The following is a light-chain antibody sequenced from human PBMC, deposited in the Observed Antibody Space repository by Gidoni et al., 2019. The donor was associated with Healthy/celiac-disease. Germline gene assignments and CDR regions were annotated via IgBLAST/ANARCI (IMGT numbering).Light chain of an antibody. Sequence: VMTQSPATLSVSPGERATLSCRASQSVSSNLAWYQQKPGQAPRLLIYGASTRATGIPARFSGSGSGTEFTLTISSLQSEDFAVYYCQQYNNWPLTFGGGTKVEIK. CDR3: QQYNNWPLT. J-gene: IGKJ4*01. V-gene: IGKV3-15*01. CDR2: GAS. CDR1: QSVSSN.